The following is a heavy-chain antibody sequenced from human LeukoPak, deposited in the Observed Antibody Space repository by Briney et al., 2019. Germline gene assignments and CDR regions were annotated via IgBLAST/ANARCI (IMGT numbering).Heavy chain of an antibody. D-gene: IGHD1-26*01. CDR2: ISAYNGNT. CDR1: GYTFTSYG. V-gene: IGHV1-18*01. Sequence: ASVRVSCKASGYTFTSYGISWVRQAPGQGLEWMGWISAYNGNTNYAQKLQGRVTMTTDTSTSTAYMELRSLRSDDTAVYYCARDEGGSYSDYFDYWGQGTLVTVSS. CDR3: ARDEGGSYSDYFDY. J-gene: IGHJ4*02.